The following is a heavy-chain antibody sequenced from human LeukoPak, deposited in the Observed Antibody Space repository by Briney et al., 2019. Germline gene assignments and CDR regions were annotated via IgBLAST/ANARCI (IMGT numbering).Heavy chain of an antibody. V-gene: IGHV3-23*01. Sequence: GGSLRLSCAASGFTFSNYAMSWVRQAPGKGLEWVSSIGGTGAPTSYADSVKGRFTISRDNSKNTLHLQMNSLRAEDTAVYYCAKYRMYHFDYWGQGTLVTVSS. CDR1: GFTFSNYA. J-gene: IGHJ4*02. CDR3: AKYRMYHFDY. D-gene: IGHD1-14*01. CDR2: IGGTGAPT.